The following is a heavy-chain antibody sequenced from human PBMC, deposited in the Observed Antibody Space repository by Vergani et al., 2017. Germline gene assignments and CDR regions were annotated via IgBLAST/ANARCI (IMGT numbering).Heavy chain of an antibody. Sequence: EVQLVESGGGLVQPGGSLRLSCAASGFTFSDHYMDWVRQAPGKGLEWVGRTRNKANSYTTEYAASVKGRFTISRDDSKNSLYLQMNSLKTEDTAVYYCASSPEVVVIGVGENGMVVWGQGTTVTASS. J-gene: IGHJ6*02. CDR1: GFTFSDHY. CDR3: ASSPEVVVIGVGENGMVV. CDR2: TRNKANSYTT. D-gene: IGHD3-22*01. V-gene: IGHV3-72*01.